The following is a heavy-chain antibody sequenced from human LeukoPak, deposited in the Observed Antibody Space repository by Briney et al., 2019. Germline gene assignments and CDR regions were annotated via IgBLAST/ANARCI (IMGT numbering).Heavy chain of an antibody. CDR2: ISDSGDTT. V-gene: IGHV3-23*01. J-gene: IGHJ4*02. CDR1: GFTFSSYA. D-gene: IGHD3-22*01. CDR3: AKTLINSVYSSLDY. Sequence: GGSLRLSCAASGFTFSSYAVSWVRQAPGKGLEWIPAISDSGDTTYYADSVKGRFTLSRDNSNNTLYLQMNSLRAEDTAVYYCAKTLINSVYSSLDYWGQGTLVTVSS.